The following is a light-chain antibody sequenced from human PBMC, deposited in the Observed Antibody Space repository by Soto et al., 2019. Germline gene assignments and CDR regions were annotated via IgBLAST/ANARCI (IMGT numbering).Light chain of an antibody. V-gene: IGKV3-11*01. CDR3: QQRNTWPPVT. Sequence: DIVMTQSPATLSLSPGERATLSCRASQSVSSYLAWYQQKPGQAPRLLIYDASNRATGIPARFSGSGSGTDFTLTISSLEPEDFAIYYCQQRNTWPPVTFGQGTRLEIK. CDR2: DAS. CDR1: QSVSSY. J-gene: IGKJ5*01.